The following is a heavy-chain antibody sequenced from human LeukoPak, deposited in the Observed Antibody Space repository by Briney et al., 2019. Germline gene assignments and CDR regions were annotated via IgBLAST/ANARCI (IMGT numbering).Heavy chain of an antibody. V-gene: IGHV4-31*11. CDR1: GGSISSGGYY. CDR3: ARERPPGAGYWFDS. J-gene: IGHJ5*01. CDR2: IYYSGST. Sequence: SETLSLTCAVSGGSISSGGYYWSWIRQHPGKGLEWIGYIYYSGSTYYNPSLKSRVTISVDTSKNQFSLKLSSVTAADTAVYYCARERPPGAGYWFDSWGQGTLVTVSS. D-gene: IGHD3-10*01.